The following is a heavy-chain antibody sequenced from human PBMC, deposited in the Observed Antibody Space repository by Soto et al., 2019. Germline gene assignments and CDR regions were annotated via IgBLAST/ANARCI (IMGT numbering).Heavy chain of an antibody. CDR2: ISSGGGSI. D-gene: IGHD3-16*02. V-gene: IGHV3-74*01. CDR1: GVTFSGYW. J-gene: IGHJ4*02. CDR3: AKDLGVLRLGELSSPDY. Sequence: GGSLSLSCAASGVTFSGYWMHWVRQAPGKGLVWVSRISSGGGSISYADSVKGRFTISRDNSKNTLYLQMNSLRAEDTAVYYCAKDLGVLRLGELSSPDYWGQGTLVTVSS.